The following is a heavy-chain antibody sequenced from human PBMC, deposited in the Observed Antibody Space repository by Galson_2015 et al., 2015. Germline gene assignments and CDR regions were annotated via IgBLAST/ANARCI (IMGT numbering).Heavy chain of an antibody. V-gene: IGHV5-51*01. D-gene: IGHD3-16*01. Sequence: QSGAEVKKPGESLKISCKGSGYSFTSYWIGWVRQMPGKGLEWMGIIYPGDSDTRYSPSFQGQVTISADKSISTAYLQWSSLKASDTAMYYCARLTYPYDYIWGSYLPFDYWGQGTLVTVSS. J-gene: IGHJ4*02. CDR3: ARLTYPYDYIWGSYLPFDY. CDR2: IYPGDSDT. CDR1: GYSFTSYW.